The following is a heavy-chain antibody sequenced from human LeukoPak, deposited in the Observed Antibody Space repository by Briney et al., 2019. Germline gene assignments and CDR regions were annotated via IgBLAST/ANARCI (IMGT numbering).Heavy chain of an antibody. CDR1: GGSISSGSYY. D-gene: IGHD3-22*01. CDR3: ARDLYYYDSSGYYLWGFDI. V-gene: IGHV4-61*02. J-gene: IGHJ3*02. Sequence: PSQTLSLTCSVSGGSISSGSYYWNWIRQPAGKGLEWIGRIYTSGSTNYNPSLKSRVTISVDTSKNQFSLKLSSVTAADTAVYYCARDLYYYDSSGYYLWGFDIWGQGTTVTVSS. CDR2: IYTSGST.